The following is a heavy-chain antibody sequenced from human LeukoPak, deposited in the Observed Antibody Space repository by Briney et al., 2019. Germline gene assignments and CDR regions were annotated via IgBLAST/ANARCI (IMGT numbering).Heavy chain of an antibody. CDR2: INRNSGNT. V-gene: IGHV1-8*03. J-gene: IGHJ6*03. CDR1: GYTFTSYD. CDR3: ARGVGATISYYHYYIDV. D-gene: IGHD1-26*01. Sequence: GGSVKVSCKASGYTFTSYDINWVRQDSGEGLEWLGWINRNSGNTGYAQKFQGRVTITRNTSISTVYIELSSLRSEDTAVYYCARGVGATISYYHYYIDVWGKGTTVTVSS.